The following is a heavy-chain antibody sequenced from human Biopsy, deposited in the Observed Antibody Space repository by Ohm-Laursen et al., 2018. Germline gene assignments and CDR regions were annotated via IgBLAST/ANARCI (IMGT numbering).Heavy chain of an antibody. V-gene: IGHV3-48*04. CDR3: ARDVEGFYSHAMDV. Sequence: RLSCAASGFTFSNSGMHWVRQAPGKGLEWVSYITSGGSTTDYADSVKGRFTISRDNAKSSLFLQMNSLRAEDTAVYYCARDVEGFYSHAMDVWGQGTTVTVSS. D-gene: IGHD2-15*01. CDR1: GFTFSNSG. CDR2: ITSGGSTT. J-gene: IGHJ6*02.